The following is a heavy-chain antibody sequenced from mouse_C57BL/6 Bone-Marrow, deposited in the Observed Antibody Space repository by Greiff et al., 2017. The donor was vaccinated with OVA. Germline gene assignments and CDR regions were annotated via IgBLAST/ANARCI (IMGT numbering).Heavy chain of an antibody. CDR3: ARSGRLRRRDYAMGY. Sequence: EVHLVESGGGLVQPGGSLKLFCAASGFTFSDYGMAWVRQAPRKGPEWVAFISNLAYSIYYADTVTGRFTISRENAKNTLYLEMSSLRSEDTAMYYCARSGRLRRRDYAMGYWGQGTSVTVSS. J-gene: IGHJ4*01. CDR2: ISNLAYSI. CDR1: GFTFSDYG. V-gene: IGHV5-15*01. D-gene: IGHD2-4*01.